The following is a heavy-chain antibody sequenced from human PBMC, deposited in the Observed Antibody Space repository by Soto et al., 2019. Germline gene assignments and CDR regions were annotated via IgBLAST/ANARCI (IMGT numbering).Heavy chain of an antibody. CDR1: GFTFSNYW. CDR2: IKIGGSAA. CDR3: VRGTNDWYGLAY. J-gene: IGHJ4*02. Sequence: EVQLVESGGGLVQPGGSLRLSCAASGFTFSNYWMHWVRLPPGKGLLWVSRIKIGGSAANYAGSVEGRFTVSRDDAKNTLYLQMNSLRDDDTAVYYCVRGTNDWYGLAYWGQGAPVTVSS. V-gene: IGHV3-74*01. D-gene: IGHD3-9*01.